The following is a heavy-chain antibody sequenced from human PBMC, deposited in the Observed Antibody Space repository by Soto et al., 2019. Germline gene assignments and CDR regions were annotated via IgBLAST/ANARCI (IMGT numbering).Heavy chain of an antibody. CDR1: GYTFTSYD. CDR3: ARRREGYSYGYWYYYGMDV. Sequence: ASVKVSCKASGYTFTSYDINWVRQATGQGLEWMGWMNPNSGNTGYAQKFQGRVTMTRNTSISTAYMELSSLRSEDTAVYYCARRREGYSYGYWYYYGMDVWGQGTTVTVSS. CDR2: MNPNSGNT. V-gene: IGHV1-8*01. J-gene: IGHJ6*02. D-gene: IGHD5-18*01.